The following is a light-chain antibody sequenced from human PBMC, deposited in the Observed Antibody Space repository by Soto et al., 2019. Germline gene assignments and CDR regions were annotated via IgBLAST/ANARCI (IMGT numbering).Light chain of an antibody. Sequence: ILMAQSPATLSVSPGERATLSCRASQSVSSNLAWYQQKPGQAPRLLIYAASTRATGIPARFSGSGSGTEFTLTISSLQSEDCAVYYCQQYNNWPGTFGQGIKV. CDR1: QSVSSN. V-gene: IGKV3-15*01. CDR3: QQYNNWPGT. CDR2: AAS. J-gene: IGKJ1*01.